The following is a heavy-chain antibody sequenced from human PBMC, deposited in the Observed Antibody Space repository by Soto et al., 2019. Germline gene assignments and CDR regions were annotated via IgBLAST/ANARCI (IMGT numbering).Heavy chain of an antibody. J-gene: IGHJ4*02. CDR1: GGSISSSSYY. V-gene: IGHV4-39*01. CDR2: IYYSGST. Sequence: QLQLQESGPGLVKPSETLSLTCTVSGGSISSSSYYWGWIRQPPGKGLEWIGSIYYSGSTYYNPSLKSRVTISVDTSKTQFSLKLSSVTAADTAVYYCARLDGYCSGGSCLDYWGQGTLVTVSS. CDR3: ARLDGYCSGGSCLDY. D-gene: IGHD2-15*01.